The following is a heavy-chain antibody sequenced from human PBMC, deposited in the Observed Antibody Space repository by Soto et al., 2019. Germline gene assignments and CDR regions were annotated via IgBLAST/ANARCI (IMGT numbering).Heavy chain of an antibody. CDR2: IYPGDSDT. V-gene: IGHV5-51*01. J-gene: IGHJ5*02. CDR1: GYSFTSYW. CDR3: ARVAPDCSSTSCYFYA. D-gene: IGHD2-2*01. Sequence: PGESLKISCKGSGYSFTSYWIGWVRQMPGKGLEWMGIIYPGDSDTRYSPSFQGQVTISADKSISTAYLQMNSLRAEDTAVYYCARVAPDCSSTSCYFYAWGQGTLVTVS.